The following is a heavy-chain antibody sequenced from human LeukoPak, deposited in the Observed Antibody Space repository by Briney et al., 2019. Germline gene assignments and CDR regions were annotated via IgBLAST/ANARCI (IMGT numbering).Heavy chain of an antibody. D-gene: IGHD3-3*01. CDR1: GYTLTSYG. J-gene: IGHJ6*02. CDR3: ARDPLLTYYDFWSGSYYGMDV. Sequence: ASVKVSCKASGYTLTSYGISWVRQAPGQGLEWMGWISAYNGNTNYARKLQGRVTMTTDTSTSTAYMELRSLRSDDTAVYYCARDPLLTYYDFWSGSYYGMDVWGQGTTVTVSS. V-gene: IGHV1-18*01. CDR2: ISAYNGNT.